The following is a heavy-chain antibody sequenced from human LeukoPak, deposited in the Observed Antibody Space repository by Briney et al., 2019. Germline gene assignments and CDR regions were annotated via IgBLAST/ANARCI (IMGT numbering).Heavy chain of an antibody. J-gene: IGHJ4*02. V-gene: IGHV3-23*01. CDR3: AKAKRNDGSYISYFDY. D-gene: IGHD1-26*01. CDR2: ISPSGDIT. Sequence: GGSLRLSCAASGFTFSNHGMNWVRQAPGKGLEWVSGISPSGDITYYADSVKGRFTISRDNSKNTLYLQMNSLRAEDTAVYYCAKAKRNDGSYISYFDYWGQGTLVTVSS. CDR1: GFTFSNHG.